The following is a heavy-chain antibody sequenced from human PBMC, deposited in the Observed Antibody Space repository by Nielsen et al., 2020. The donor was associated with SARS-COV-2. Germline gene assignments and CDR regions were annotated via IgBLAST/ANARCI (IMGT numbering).Heavy chain of an antibody. CDR2: INPSGGSA. Sequence: ASVKVSCKTSGYTFTDYYMHWVRQAPGQGLEWMGLINPSGGSASYAQKFQGRVTVTRDTSTSTVYMELSSLKSDDTAVYFCARDWWGIAAAVYTRGYFDYWGQGTTVTVSS. D-gene: IGHD6-13*01. CDR3: ARDWWGIAAAVYTRGYFDY. J-gene: IGHJ4*03. CDR1: GYTFTDYY. V-gene: IGHV1-46*01.